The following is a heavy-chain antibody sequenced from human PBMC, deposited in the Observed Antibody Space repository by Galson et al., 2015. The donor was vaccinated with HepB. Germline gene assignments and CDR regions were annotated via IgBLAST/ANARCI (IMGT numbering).Heavy chain of an antibody. CDR2: ISYDGSNK. V-gene: IGHV3-30-3*01. CDR1: GFTFSSYA. Sequence: SLRLSCAASGFTFSSYAMHWVRQAPGKGLEWVAVISYDGSNKYYADSVKGRFTISRDNSKNTLYLQMNSLRAEDTAVYYCARDYDYVSWLDYWGQGTLVTVSS. D-gene: IGHD3-16*01. CDR3: ARDYDYVSWLDY. J-gene: IGHJ4*02.